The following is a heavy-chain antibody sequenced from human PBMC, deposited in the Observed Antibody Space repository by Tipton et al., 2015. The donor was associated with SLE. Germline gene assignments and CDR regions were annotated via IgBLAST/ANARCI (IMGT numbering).Heavy chain of an antibody. Sequence: QVQLVQSGAEVKKPGASVKVSCKTSGYKFTSYYMHWVRQAPGQRFEWLGIINPNRGSTKYAQKFQGRVTMTRDTSTNTVYLQMTSLRPDDTAVYYCALEGSQDDCGECQRGSYGSWGQGTLVTVSS. J-gene: IGHJ5*02. CDR3: ALEGSQDDCGECQRGSYGS. CDR2: INPNRGST. CDR1: GYKFTSYY. V-gene: IGHV1-46*01. D-gene: IGHD4-17*01.